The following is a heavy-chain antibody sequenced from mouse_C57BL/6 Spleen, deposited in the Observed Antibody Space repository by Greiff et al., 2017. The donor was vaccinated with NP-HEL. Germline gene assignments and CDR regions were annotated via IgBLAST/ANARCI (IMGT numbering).Heavy chain of an antibody. D-gene: IGHD1-1*02. J-gene: IGHJ4*01. CDR3: ARDSYYDAMDY. V-gene: IGHV3-6*01. CDR1: GYSITSGYY. CDR2: ISYDGSN. Sequence: EVQLVESGPGLVKPSQSLSLTCSVTGYSITSGYYWNWIRQFPGNQLEWMGYISYDGSNNYNPSLKNRISITRDTSKNQFFLKLNSVTTEDTATYYCARDSYYDAMDYWGQGTSVTVSS.